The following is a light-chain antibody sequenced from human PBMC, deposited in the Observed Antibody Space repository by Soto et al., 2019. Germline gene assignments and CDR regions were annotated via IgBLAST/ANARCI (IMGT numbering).Light chain of an antibody. V-gene: IGLV2-11*01. CDR2: DVS. CDR3: CSYAGSYTYV. J-gene: IGLJ1*01. Sequence: QSALTQPRSVSGSPGQSVTISCTGTSSDVGTYNYVSWYQQHPGKAPKLMIYDVSKRPSGVPDRFSDSKSGNTASLTISGLQAEDEADYYCCSYAGSYTYVFGTGTKLTVL. CDR1: SSDVGTYNY.